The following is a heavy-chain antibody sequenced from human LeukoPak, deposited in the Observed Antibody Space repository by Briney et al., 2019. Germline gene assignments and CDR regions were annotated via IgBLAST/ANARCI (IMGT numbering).Heavy chain of an antibody. CDR1: GYTFTGYY. CDR3: ARGDDGYSYGTFDY. V-gene: IGHV1-2*02. D-gene: IGHD5-18*01. J-gene: IGHJ4*02. CDR2: INPNTGAT. Sequence: ASVKVSCKPSGYTFTGYYLHWVRQAPGQGLEWMGWINPNTGATIYAEKFQGRVTMTRDTSIDTAYMEMRSLRSDDTAVYYCARGDDGYSYGTFDYWGQGTLVTVSS.